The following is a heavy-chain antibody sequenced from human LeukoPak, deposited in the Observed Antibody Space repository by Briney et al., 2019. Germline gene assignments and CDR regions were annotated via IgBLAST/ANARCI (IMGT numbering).Heavy chain of an antibody. CDR2: ISSSSSTI. CDR1: GFTFSSYS. J-gene: IGHJ4*02. Sequence: GGSLRLSCAASGFTFSSYSMNWVRQAPGKGLEWVSYISSSSSTIYYADSVKGRFTISRDNAKHSLYLQMNTLRAEDTAVYCCARGSIAVAGAFDYWGQGTLVTVSS. V-gene: IGHV3-48*04. CDR3: ARGSIAVAGAFDY. D-gene: IGHD6-19*01.